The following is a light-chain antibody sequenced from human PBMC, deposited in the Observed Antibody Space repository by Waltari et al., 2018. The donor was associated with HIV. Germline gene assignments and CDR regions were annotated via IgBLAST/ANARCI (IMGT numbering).Light chain of an antibody. Sequence: ETVMTQSPATLSVSPGQTGIVSCRASQTIGINLAWYQQKPGQGPRLLIYGASTRATGIPGRFNGTGSGTEFTLTISGLQSEDFAIYYCQEYNSWPPRYTFGQGTKVEMK. CDR1: QTIGIN. CDR2: GAS. V-gene: IGKV3-15*01. CDR3: QEYNSWPPRYT. J-gene: IGKJ2*01.